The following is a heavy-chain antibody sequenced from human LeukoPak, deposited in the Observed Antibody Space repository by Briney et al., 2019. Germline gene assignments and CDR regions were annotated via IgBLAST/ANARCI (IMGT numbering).Heavy chain of an antibody. Sequence: ASAKVSCKASGYTFTGYYMHWVRQAPGQGLEWMGRINPNSGGTNYAQKFQGRVTMTRDTSISTAYMELSRLRSDDTAVYYCARVITIFGVAYDAFDIWGQGTMVTVSS. D-gene: IGHD3-3*01. V-gene: IGHV1-2*06. CDR3: ARVITIFGVAYDAFDI. CDR2: INPNSGGT. CDR1: GYTFTGYY. J-gene: IGHJ3*02.